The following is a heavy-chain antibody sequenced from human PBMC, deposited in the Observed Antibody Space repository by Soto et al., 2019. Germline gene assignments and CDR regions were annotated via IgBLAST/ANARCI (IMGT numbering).Heavy chain of an antibody. V-gene: IGHV1-58*02. D-gene: IGHD4-4*01. Sequence: SVKVSCKASGFTFTNSAMQWVRQARGQRLEWIGWIVVASGNTNYAQKFQERVTITRDMPTSTAYMELSSLRSEDTAVYYCGNSPSSTWGQGTLVTVSS. CDR1: GFTFTNSA. CDR2: IVVASGNT. CDR3: GNSPSST. J-gene: IGHJ5*02.